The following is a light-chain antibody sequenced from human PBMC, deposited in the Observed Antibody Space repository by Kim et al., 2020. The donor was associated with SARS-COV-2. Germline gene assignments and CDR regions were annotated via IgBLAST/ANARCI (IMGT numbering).Light chain of an antibody. CDR1: SSDVGSYNH. Sequence: GQSVTISCTGTSSDVGSYNHVSWYQQHPGTAPKLMIYDVSKRPSGVPERFSGSKSGNTASLTISGLQAEDEADYYCCSSAGGYTWVFGGGTQLTVL. CDR2: DVS. J-gene: IGLJ3*02. V-gene: IGLV2-11*03. CDR3: CSSAGGYTWV.